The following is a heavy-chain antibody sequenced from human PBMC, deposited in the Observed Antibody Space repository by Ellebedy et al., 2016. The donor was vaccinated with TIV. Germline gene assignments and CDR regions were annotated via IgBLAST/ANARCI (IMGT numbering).Heavy chain of an antibody. Sequence: AASVKVSCQASGYTFTSYGISWVRQAPGQGLEWMGWLNPYKGHTNYAQKLQGRVTMTTDTSTSTAYMELRRLRSDDTAVYYCARDFYYTPKIAAAGSNYYYGMDVWGQGTTVTVSS. J-gene: IGHJ6*02. D-gene: IGHD6-13*01. CDR2: LNPYKGHT. CDR3: ARDFYYTPKIAAAGSNYYYGMDV. V-gene: IGHV1-18*04. CDR1: GYTFTSYG.